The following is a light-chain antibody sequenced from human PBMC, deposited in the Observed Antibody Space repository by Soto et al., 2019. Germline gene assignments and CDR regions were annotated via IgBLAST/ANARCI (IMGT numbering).Light chain of an antibody. CDR2: DAS. Sequence: EILMTQSPFTLSVSPGERATLSCRASESVGSNLAWYQQKPGQPPRLLIYDASMRETGVPPRFSGSGSGTEFTLTISNLQSEDFEIYFCQKFNKWPWTFGQGTKVDIK. V-gene: IGKV3-15*01. J-gene: IGKJ1*01. CDR3: QKFNKWPWT. CDR1: ESVGSN.